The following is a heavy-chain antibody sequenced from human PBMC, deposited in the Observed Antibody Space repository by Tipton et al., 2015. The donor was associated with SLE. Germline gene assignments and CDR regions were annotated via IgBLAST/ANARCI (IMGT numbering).Heavy chain of an antibody. Sequence: RSLRLSCAASGFTFSNYAMHWVRQAPGQGLEWVAVISYDGSDKHYADSLKGRFTISRDNSKNTLYLQMNSLRAEDTAVYYCAREPVTGTKGNGAFDIWGQGTMVTVSS. CDR1: GFTFSNYA. D-gene: IGHD1-1*01. CDR2: ISYDGSDK. CDR3: AREPVTGTKGNGAFDI. J-gene: IGHJ3*02. V-gene: IGHV3-30*04.